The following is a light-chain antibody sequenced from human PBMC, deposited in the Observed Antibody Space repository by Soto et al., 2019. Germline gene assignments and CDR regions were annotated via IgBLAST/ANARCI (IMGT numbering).Light chain of an antibody. CDR3: AAWDDNMYCLA. J-gene: IGLJ2*01. CDR2: AND. CDR1: SSNVGDNP. Sequence: QSVLTQPPSTSGTPGQRVTISCSGGSSNVGDNPVNWYQQFPASAPRLLIYANDQRPSGVPGRFSGSKSGTSASLAISGLQSEDEADYYCAAWDDNMYCLALGGGTKLTVL. V-gene: IGLV1-44*01.